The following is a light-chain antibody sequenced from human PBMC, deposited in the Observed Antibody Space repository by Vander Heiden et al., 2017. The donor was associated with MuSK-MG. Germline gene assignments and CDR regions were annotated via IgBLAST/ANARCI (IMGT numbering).Light chain of an antibody. Sequence: SSVLTPLPARAVAPGQTARITCGGTDIGSKSVHWYQQQPGQAPVMVVYDDTDRPSGIPERFSGSNSGNTATLTISRVEAGDEADYYCQVWDSSSDHVVFGAGTKLTVL. V-gene: IGLV3-21*02. CDR3: QVWDSSSDHVV. CDR1: DIGSKS. CDR2: DDT. J-gene: IGLJ2*01.